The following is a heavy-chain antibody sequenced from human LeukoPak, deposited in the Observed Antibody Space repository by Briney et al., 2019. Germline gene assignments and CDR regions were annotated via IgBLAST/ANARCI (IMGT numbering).Heavy chain of an antibody. V-gene: IGHV3-30*02. CDR1: GFTFSSCG. J-gene: IGHJ4*02. CDR3: AKDRYRPQLVFLPFDY. CDR2: IRYDGSNK. D-gene: IGHD6-13*01. Sequence: PGGSLRLSCAASGFTFSSCGMHWVRQAPGKGLEWVAFIRYDGSNKYYADSVKGRFTISRDNSKNTLYLQMNSLRAEDTAVYYCAKDRYRPQLVFLPFDYWGQGTLVTVSS.